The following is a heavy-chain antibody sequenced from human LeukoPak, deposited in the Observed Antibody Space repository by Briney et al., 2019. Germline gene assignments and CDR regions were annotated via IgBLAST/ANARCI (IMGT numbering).Heavy chain of an antibody. CDR2: ISAYNGNT. CDR1: GGTFSSYA. V-gene: IGHV1-18*01. Sequence: GASVKVSCKASGGTFSSYAISWVRQVPGQGLEWMGWISAYNGNTNYAQKFQGRVTMTTDTSTSTAHMELRSLRSDDTAVYFCARDPDYWGQGTLVTVSS. J-gene: IGHJ4*02. CDR3: ARDPDY.